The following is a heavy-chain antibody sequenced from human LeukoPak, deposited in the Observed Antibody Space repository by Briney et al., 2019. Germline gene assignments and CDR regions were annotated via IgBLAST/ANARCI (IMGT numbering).Heavy chain of an antibody. CDR2: IKQDGSEK. CDR3: ARPTDSYGNDY. D-gene: IGHD5-18*01. J-gene: IGHJ4*02. Sequence: GGSLRLSCAASGFTFSSYGMSWVRQAPGKGLEWVANIKQDGSEKYYVDSVKGRFTIPRDNAKNALYLQMNSLRAEDTAVYYCARPTDSYGNDYWGQGTLVTVSS. CDR1: GFTFSSYG. V-gene: IGHV3-7*01.